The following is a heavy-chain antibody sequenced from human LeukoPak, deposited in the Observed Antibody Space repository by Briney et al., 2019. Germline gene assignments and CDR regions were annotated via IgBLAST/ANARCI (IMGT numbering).Heavy chain of an antibody. CDR3: TRRSNSQPPNY. J-gene: IGHJ4*02. D-gene: IGHD4-23*01. CDR2: IYYSGST. Sequence: SETLSLTCTVSGGSISSSPYYWGWIRQPPGKNLEWIGSIYYSGSTYYNPSLKSRVTISVDTSKNQFSLKLSSVTAADTAVYYCTRRSNSQPPNYWGQGTLVTVSS. V-gene: IGHV4-39*01. CDR1: GGSISSSPYY.